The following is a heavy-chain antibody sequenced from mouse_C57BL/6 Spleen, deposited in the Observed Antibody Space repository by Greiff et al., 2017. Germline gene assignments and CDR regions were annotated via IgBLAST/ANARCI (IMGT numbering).Heavy chain of an antibody. D-gene: IGHD2-14*01. CDR3: ARSGGNYAMDY. Sequence: VQLQQPGAELVKPGASVKLSCKASGYTFTSYWMHWVKQRPGQGLEWIGMIHPNSGSTNYNEKFKSKATLTVDKSSSTAYMQLSSLTSEDSAVYYCARSGGNYAMDYWCQGTSVTVSS. CDR2: IHPNSGST. V-gene: IGHV1-64*01. CDR1: GYTFTSYW. J-gene: IGHJ4*01.